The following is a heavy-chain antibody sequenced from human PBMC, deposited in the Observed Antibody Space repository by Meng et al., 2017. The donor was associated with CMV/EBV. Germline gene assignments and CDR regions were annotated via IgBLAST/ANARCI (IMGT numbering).Heavy chain of an antibody. CDR1: GGSFSGYY. CDR2: INHSGST. J-gene: IGHJ6*02. V-gene: IGHV4-34*01. Sequence: SETLSLTCAVYGGSFSGYYWSWIRQPPGKGLEWIGEINHSGSTNYNPSLKSRVTISVDTSKNQFSLKLSSVTAADTAVYYCARVFGDSYYYYGMDVWGQGTTVTVSS. D-gene: IGHD3-16*01. CDR3: ARVFGDSYYYYGMDV.